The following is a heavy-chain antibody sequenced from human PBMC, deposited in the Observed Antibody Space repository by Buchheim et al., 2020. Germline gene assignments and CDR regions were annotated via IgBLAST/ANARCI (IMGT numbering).Heavy chain of an antibody. Sequence: QVQLVESGGGVVQPGRSLRLSCAASGFTFSSYAMHWVRQAPGKGLEWVAVISYDGSNKYYADSVKGRFTISRDNSTNTLYLQMNSLRAEDTAVYYCARDLGWLFPFDYWGQGTL. CDR3: ARDLGWLFPFDY. CDR1: GFTFSSYA. J-gene: IGHJ4*02. CDR2: ISYDGSNK. D-gene: IGHD3-3*01. V-gene: IGHV3-30*04.